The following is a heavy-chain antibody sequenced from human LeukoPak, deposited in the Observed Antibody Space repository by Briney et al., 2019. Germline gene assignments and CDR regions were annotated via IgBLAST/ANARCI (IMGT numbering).Heavy chain of an antibody. CDR3: ARDATYCSSTSCSMGFDY. CDR1: GGSISSSSYY. Sequence: SETLSLTCTVSGGSISSSSYYWSWIRQPAGKGLEWIGRIYTSGSTNYNPYLKSRVTISVDTSKNQFSLKLSSVTAADTAVYYCARDATYCSSTSCSMGFDYWGQGTLVTVSS. D-gene: IGHD2-2*01. J-gene: IGHJ4*02. CDR2: IYTSGST. V-gene: IGHV4-61*02.